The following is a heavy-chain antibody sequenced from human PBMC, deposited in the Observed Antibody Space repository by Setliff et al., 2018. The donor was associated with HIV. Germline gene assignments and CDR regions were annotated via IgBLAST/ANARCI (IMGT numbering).Heavy chain of an antibody. V-gene: IGHV4-31*03. Sequence: SETLSLTCSVSGGSISSGDYYWTWIRQHPGKGLEWIGYISYSGNTYYNPSLKSRVTISVDTSKNQFSLKLSSVTAADTAVYFCARESPGSDYYSNAFDIWGRGTMVTVSS. CDR1: GGSISSGDYY. D-gene: IGHD3-22*01. CDR3: ARESPGSDYYSNAFDI. J-gene: IGHJ3*02. CDR2: ISYSGNT.